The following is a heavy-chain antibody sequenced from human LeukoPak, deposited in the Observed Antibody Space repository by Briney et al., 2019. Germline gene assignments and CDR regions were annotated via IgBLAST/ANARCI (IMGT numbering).Heavy chain of an antibody. Sequence: GGSLRLSCAASGFTFSNYAMHWVRQAPGKGLEWMAIIWYDGSYKYYADSVRGRFTISRDNSKNTLYLQVNSLTAEDTAVYYCARGNSDAFDIWGHGTMVTVSS. J-gene: IGHJ3*02. CDR2: IWYDGSYK. CDR3: ARGNSDAFDI. CDR1: GFTFSNYA. V-gene: IGHV3-33*01. D-gene: IGHD4-23*01.